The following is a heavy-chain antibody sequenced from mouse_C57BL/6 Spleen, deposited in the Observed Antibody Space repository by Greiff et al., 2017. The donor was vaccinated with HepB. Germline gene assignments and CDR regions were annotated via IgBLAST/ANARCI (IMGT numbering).Heavy chain of an antibody. D-gene: IGHD1-1*01. V-gene: IGHV7-3*01. CDR2: IRNKANGYTT. CDR3: ARLGTTVVVHWYFDV. J-gene: IGHJ1*03. Sequence: DVKLVESGGGLVQPGGSLSLSCAASGFTFTDYYMSWVRQPPGKALEWLGFIRNKANGYTTEYSASVKGRFTISRDNSQSILYLQMNALRAEDSATYYCARLGTTVVVHWYFDVWGTGTTVTVSS. CDR1: GFTFTDYY.